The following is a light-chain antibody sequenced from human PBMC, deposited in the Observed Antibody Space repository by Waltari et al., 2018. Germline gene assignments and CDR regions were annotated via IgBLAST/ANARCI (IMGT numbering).Light chain of an antibody. V-gene: IGKV3-20*01. CDR1: QSISRF. CDR2: AAS. J-gene: IGKJ1*01. CDR3: QHHLRLPAT. Sequence: EIVLTQSPGTLSLSPGGRATLSCRASQSISRFLAWYQQKPGRAPMLLIYAASTRATGIPDRFSGSGSGTDFSLTSSGLEPEDFAVYYCQHHLRLPATFGQGTKVEIK.